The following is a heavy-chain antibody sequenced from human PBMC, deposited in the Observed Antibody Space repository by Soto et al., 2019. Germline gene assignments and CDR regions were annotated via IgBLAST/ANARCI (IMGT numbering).Heavy chain of an antibody. J-gene: IGHJ6*02. V-gene: IGHV1-46*01. CDR2: INPSGGST. Sequence: GASLKVSCKASGYTFTSYYMPCGRQAPGQGLEWMGIINPSGGSTSYAQKFQGRATITRGTSTSTVYMQLRSLRSEDTAAYYCARDQQQLVHYCYYGMDRWGPWTTGTVSS. CDR3: ARDQQQLVHYCYYGMDR. CDR1: GYTFTSYY. D-gene: IGHD6-13*01.